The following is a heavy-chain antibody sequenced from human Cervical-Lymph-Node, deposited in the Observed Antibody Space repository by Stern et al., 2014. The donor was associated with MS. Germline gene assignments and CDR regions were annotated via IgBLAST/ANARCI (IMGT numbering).Heavy chain of an antibody. D-gene: IGHD4/OR15-4a*01. Sequence: QLVQSGAEVKKPGASVKVSCKASGYTFSEYYLNWIRQAPGQGLEWMGRINPNDGDTNYTQKFQGRVTMTSDTSVSTAYLELTRLRPDDSAIYYCASGAPVLWGRGTLVTVSS. CDR3: ASGAPVL. CDR2: INPNDGDT. CDR1: GYTFSEYY. J-gene: IGHJ2*01. V-gene: IGHV1-2*06.